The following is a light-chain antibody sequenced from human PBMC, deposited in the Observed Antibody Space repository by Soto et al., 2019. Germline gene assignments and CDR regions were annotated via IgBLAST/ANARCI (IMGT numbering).Light chain of an antibody. CDR3: QQYNNWPLT. CDR2: AAS. Sequence: EIVMTQSPATLSVSPGERATLSCRASQSISRNLAWYQQKPGQAPRLLIYAASTRATGLPARFSGSGSGTEFTLTISSLQSEDFAVYSCQQYNNWPLTFGQGTKLEVK. J-gene: IGKJ1*01. V-gene: IGKV3-15*01. CDR1: QSISRN.